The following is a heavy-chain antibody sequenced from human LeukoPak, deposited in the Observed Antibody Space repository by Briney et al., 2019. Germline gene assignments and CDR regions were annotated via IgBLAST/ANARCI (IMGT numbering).Heavy chain of an antibody. V-gene: IGHV3-9*01. CDR1: GFTFDDYA. J-gene: IGHJ4*02. CDR2: ISWNSGRI. Sequence: SVRLSCAGSGFTFDDYAMNWLWQAPGKGLEWVSGISWNSGRIGYADSVKGRFTISRDNAKYSLYLQMNSLRPEDTAFYYCAKSPPYCSSTSCYYFDYWGQGTLVTVPS. D-gene: IGHD2-2*01. CDR3: AKSPPYCSSTSCYYFDY.